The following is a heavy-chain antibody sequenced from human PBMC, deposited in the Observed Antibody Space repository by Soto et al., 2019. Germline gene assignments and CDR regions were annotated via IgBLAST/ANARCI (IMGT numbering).Heavy chain of an antibody. Sequence: PGQSLKISCKGSGYSLTSYWISWVRQMPGKGLEWMGRIDPSDSYTNYSPSFQGHVTISADKSISTAYLQWSSLKASEKAMYYCARPSGIAVALGFDYWGQGTLVTVS. D-gene: IGHD6-19*01. CDR1: GYSLTSYW. J-gene: IGHJ4*02. V-gene: IGHV5-10-1*01. CDR3: ARPSGIAVALGFDY. CDR2: IDPSDSYT.